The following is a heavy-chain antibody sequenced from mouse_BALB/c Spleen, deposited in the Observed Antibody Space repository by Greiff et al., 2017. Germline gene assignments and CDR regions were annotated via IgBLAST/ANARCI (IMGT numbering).Heavy chain of an antibody. D-gene: IGHD2-10*02. V-gene: IGHV5-17*02. Sequence: DVMLMESGGGLVQPGGSRKLSCAASGFTFSSFGMHWVRQAPEKGLEWVAYISSGSSTIYYADTVKGRFTISRDNPKNTLFLQMTSLRSEDTAMYYCARGGYGNYVDYWGQGTTLTVSS. CDR2: ISSGSSTI. J-gene: IGHJ2*01. CDR1: GFTFSSFG. CDR3: ARGGYGNYVDY.